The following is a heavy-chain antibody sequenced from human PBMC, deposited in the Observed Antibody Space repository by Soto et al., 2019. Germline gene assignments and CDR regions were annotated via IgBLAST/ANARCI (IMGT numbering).Heavy chain of an antibody. Sequence: ESLRLSGVTSDFTFRNYWLNWVRQVPGKGLEWVANISPDGRTTNYVDSVKGRFIISIDNVRNSVSLQMNSLRVEDTAVYFCFGGNGGPQWGQGTPVTVSS. V-gene: IGHV3-7*03. CDR3: FGGNGGPQ. D-gene: IGHD3-16*01. J-gene: IGHJ4*02. CDR2: ISPDGRTT. CDR1: DFTFRNYW.